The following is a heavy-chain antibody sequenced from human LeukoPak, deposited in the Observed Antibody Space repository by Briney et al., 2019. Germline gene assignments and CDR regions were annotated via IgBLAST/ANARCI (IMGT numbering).Heavy chain of an antibody. Sequence: PGGSLRLSCAASGFTFTNYAMSWIRQPPGKGLEWIGTIFHSGSTYYNASLKSRVTMSVDTSKNQFSLKLSSVTAADTAVYYCVRRSTAGEWFDPWGQGTLVTVSS. CDR1: GFTFTNYA. CDR2: IFHSGST. CDR3: VRRSTAGEWFDP. V-gene: IGHV4-38-2*01. D-gene: IGHD3-16*01. J-gene: IGHJ5*02.